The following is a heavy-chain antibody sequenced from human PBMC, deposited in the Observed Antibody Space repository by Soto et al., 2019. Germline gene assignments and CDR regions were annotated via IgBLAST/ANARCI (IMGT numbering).Heavy chain of an antibody. J-gene: IGHJ4*02. CDR2: ITSSGSYI. D-gene: IGHD2-2*01. CDR3: ARDESAGSSTSN. CDR1: GPTFSTYG. V-gene: IGHV3-21*01. Sequence: DVQLVESGGGLVKPGGSLRLSCVASGPTFSTYGMNWIRQTPGKGLEWVSSITSSGSYIHYADSVQGRFTDSRDNAKNSMYLQMNSLRVEDTAVYFCARDESAGSSTSNWGQGTLVTVSS.